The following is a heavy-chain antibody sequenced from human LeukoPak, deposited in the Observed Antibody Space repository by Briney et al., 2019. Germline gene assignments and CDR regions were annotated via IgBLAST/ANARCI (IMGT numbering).Heavy chain of an antibody. V-gene: IGHV3-23*01. CDR1: GFIFSNYA. Sequence: GALRLSCAGSGFIFSNYAMSWVRQAPGQGLEWVSTISNSGDATFCADAVKGRFTISRDNSKNTLYLQMYSLRAEDTAIYYCAKAPPYTKYFDYWGQGTLLTVSS. CDR2: ISNSGDAT. CDR3: AKAPPYTKYFDY. D-gene: IGHD1-1*01. J-gene: IGHJ4*02.